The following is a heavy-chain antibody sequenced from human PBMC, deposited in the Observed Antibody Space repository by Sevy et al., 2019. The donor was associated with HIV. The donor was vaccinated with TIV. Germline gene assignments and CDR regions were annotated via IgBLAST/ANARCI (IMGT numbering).Heavy chain of an antibody. CDR1: GGTFTSYS. Sequence: ASVKVSCKASGGTFTSYSISWVRQAPGQGLEWMGGILPIFGLAHYAQKFQGRVTITADESTRTAYMELSSLRSEDTAVYYCARVGYYDSSGHYPFDYWGQGTLVTVSS. V-gene: IGHV1-69*01. CDR3: ARVGYYDSSGHYPFDY. D-gene: IGHD3-22*01. J-gene: IGHJ4*02. CDR2: ILPIFGLA.